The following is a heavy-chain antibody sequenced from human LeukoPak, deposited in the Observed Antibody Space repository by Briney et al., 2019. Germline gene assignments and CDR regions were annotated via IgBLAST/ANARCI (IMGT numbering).Heavy chain of an antibody. Sequence: GGSLRLSCAGSGFAFESFTMTWVRQAPGKGLEWVSLISDAGRDINYADSVRGRFTISRDNTKNSLFLQMDSLRVEDTAIYYCAKGLFSAYDKYLDSWGQGTLVTVSS. CDR1: GFAFESFT. CDR2: ISDAGRDI. V-gene: IGHV3-21*04. CDR3: AKGLFSAYDKYLDS. D-gene: IGHD5-12*01. J-gene: IGHJ4*02.